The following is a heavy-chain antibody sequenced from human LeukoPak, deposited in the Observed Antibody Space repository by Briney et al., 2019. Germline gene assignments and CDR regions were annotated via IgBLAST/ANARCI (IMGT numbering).Heavy chain of an antibody. CDR3: ARGRRQSYCSGGSCHWFDY. Sequence: ASVKVSCKASGYTFTSYDINWVRQATGQGLEWMGWMNPNSGNTGYAQKFQGRVTMTRNTSISTAYMELSSLRSEDTAVYYCARGRRQSYCSGGSCHWFDYWGQGTLVTVSS. V-gene: IGHV1-8*01. CDR2: MNPNSGNT. CDR1: GYTFTSYD. J-gene: IGHJ4*02. D-gene: IGHD2-15*01.